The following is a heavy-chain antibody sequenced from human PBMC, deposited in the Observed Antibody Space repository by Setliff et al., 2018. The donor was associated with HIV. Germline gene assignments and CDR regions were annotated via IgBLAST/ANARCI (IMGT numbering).Heavy chain of an antibody. J-gene: IGHJ4*02. D-gene: IGHD4-17*01. V-gene: IGHV1-2*02. CDR2: INPNSGGT. CDR1: GYTFTGYY. Sequence: ASVKVSCKASGYTFTGYYMHWVRQAPGQGLEWVGWINPNSGGTNYAQKFQGRVTMTRDTSISTAYMELSRLRSDDTAVFYCAREGPYGDYFDYWGQGTLVTVSS. CDR3: AREGPYGDYFDY.